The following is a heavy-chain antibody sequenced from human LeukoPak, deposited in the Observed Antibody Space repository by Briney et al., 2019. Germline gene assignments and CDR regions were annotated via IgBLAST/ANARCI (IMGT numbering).Heavy chain of an antibody. J-gene: IGHJ5*02. Sequence: PSETLSLTCTVSGGSISSSSYYWGWIRHPPGKGLEWIGSIYYSGSTYYNPSLKSRVTISVDTSKNQFSLKLSSVTAADTAVYYCARESCSSTSCSNWFDPWGQGTLVTVSS. CDR3: ARESCSSTSCSNWFDP. CDR1: GGSISSSSYY. CDR2: IYYSGST. V-gene: IGHV4-39*02. D-gene: IGHD2-2*01.